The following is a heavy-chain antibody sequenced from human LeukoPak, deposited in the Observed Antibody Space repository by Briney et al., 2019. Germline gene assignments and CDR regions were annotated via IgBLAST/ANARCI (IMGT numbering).Heavy chain of an antibody. CDR3: ARDAAYSSGFGVDY. V-gene: IGHV3-48*02. CDR1: GFTFSSYS. CDR2: ISSSSSTI. J-gene: IGHJ4*02. D-gene: IGHD6-19*01. Sequence: GGSLRLSCAASGFTFSSYSMTWVRQAPGKGLEWVSYISSSSSTIYYADSVKSRFTISRDNAKNSLYLQMNSLRDEDTAVYYCARDAAYSSGFGVDYWGQGTLVTVSS.